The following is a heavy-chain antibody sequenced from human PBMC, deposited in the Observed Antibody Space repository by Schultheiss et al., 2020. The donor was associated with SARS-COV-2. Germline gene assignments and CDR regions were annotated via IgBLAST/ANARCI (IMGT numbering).Heavy chain of an antibody. V-gene: IGHV4-59*08. CDR2: IFYSGST. D-gene: IGHD5/OR15-5a*01. Sequence: SETLSLTCAVYGGSFSSYYWTWIRQPPGKGLEWIGYIFYSGSTNYNPSFKSRVTISVDTSKNQFSLRLSSVTAADTAQYYCARLGYSVYDYLTGPQTPYYFDYWGRGTLVTVSS. J-gene: IGHJ4*02. CDR3: ARLGYSVYDYLTGPQTPYYFDY. CDR1: GGSFSSYY.